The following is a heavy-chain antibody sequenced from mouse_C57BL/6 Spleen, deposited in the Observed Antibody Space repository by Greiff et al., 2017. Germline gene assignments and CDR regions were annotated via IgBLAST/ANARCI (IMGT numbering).Heavy chain of an antibody. D-gene: IGHD2-4*01. CDR1: GYSFTGYF. V-gene: IGHV1-20*01. CDR3: ARGGFYYDYEDWYFDV. Sequence: EVQLQQSGPELVKPGDSVKISCKASGYSFTGYFMNWVMQSHGKSLEWIGRINPYNGDTFYNQKFKGKATLTVDKSSSTAHMELRSLTSEDSAVYYCARGGFYYDYEDWYFDVWGTGTTVTVSS. J-gene: IGHJ1*03. CDR2: INPYNGDT.